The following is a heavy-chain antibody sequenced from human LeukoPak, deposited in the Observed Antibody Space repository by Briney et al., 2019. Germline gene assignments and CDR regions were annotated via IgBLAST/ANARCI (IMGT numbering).Heavy chain of an antibody. Sequence: SETLSLTCAVYGGSFSGYYWSWIRQPPGKGLEWIGYIYYSGSTNYNPSLKSRVTISVDTSKNQFSLKLSSVTAADTAVYYCAREAVDTAMIYDYWGQGTLVTVSS. J-gene: IGHJ4*02. D-gene: IGHD5-18*01. CDR1: GGSFSGYY. CDR2: IYYSGST. CDR3: AREAVDTAMIYDY. V-gene: IGHV4-59*01.